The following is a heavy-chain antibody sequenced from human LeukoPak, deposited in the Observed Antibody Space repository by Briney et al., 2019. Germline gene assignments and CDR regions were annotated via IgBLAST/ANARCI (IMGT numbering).Heavy chain of an antibody. D-gene: IGHD3-10*01. CDR3: ARDRLWFGEFDAFDI. CDR1: GGSISSGGYY. J-gene: IGHJ3*02. Sequence: SQTLSLTCTVSGGSISSGGYYWSWIRQPPGKGLEWIGYIYHSGSTYYNPSLKSRVTISVDRSKNQFSLKLSSVTAADTAVYYCARDRLWFGEFDAFDIWGQGTMVTVSS. CDR2: IYHSGST. V-gene: IGHV4-30-2*01.